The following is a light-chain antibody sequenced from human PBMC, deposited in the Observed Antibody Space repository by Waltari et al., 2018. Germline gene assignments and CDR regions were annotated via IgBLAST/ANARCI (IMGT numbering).Light chain of an antibody. V-gene: IGKV3-15*01. CDR3: QQYNVWPRT. J-gene: IGKJ1*01. CDR1: QNVTSD. Sequence: EIVMTQSPATLPVSPGERATLSCRASQNVTSDLAWYQQKPGQAPRLLIYGASARATDIPAKFSGSGSGTEFTLTISSLQSEDVAFYYCQQYNVWPRTFGQGTKVEI. CDR2: GAS.